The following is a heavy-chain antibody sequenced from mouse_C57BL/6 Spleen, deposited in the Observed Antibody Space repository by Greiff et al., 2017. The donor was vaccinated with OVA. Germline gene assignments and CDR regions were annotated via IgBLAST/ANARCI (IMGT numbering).Heavy chain of an antibody. V-gene: IGHV1-61*01. CDR1: GYTFTSYW. CDR3: ARGGYDVGLAMDY. CDR2: IYPSDSET. D-gene: IGHD2-2*01. Sequence: QVQLQQPGAELVRPGSSVKLSCKASGYTFTSYWMDWVKQRPGQGLAWIGNIYPSDSETHYNQKFKDKATLTVEKSSSTAYMQLSSLTSEDSAVYDCARGGYDVGLAMDYWGQGTSVTVSS. J-gene: IGHJ4*01.